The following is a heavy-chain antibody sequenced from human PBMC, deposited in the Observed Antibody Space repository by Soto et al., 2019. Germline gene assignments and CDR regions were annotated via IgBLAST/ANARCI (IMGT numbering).Heavy chain of an antibody. D-gene: IGHD6-19*01. CDR3: ATGVGESGWYNY. Sequence: GASVKVACKAYGYAFTSYGISCVRQAPGQGLEWMGWISAYNGNRNYAQKLQGRVTMTTDTSTSTAYMELRSLRSDDTAVYYCATGVGESGWYNYWGQGTMVTVSS. V-gene: IGHV1-18*01. CDR2: ISAYNGNR. CDR1: GYAFTSYG. J-gene: IGHJ4*02.